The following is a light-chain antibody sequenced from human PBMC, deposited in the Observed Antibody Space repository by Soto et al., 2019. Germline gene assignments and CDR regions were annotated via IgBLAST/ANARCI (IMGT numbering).Light chain of an antibody. CDR2: DND. CDR3: EAWDSNQSGGV. J-gene: IGLJ3*02. Sequence: QSVLTQPPSVSAAPGQKVTVSCSGSRSNIGNNYVSWYQHLPGTAPKLLIYDNDKRPSGIPDRFSASKSGTSATLDITGLQAGDEADYYCEAWDSNQSGGVFGGGTKLTVL. V-gene: IGLV1-51*01. CDR1: RSNIGNNY.